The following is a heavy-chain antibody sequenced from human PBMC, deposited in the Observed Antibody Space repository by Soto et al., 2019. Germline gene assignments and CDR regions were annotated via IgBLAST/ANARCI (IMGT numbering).Heavy chain of an antibody. CDR3: ARGDINLDC. Sequence: GGSLRLSCAVSGFTVSTNCMSWVRQAPGKGLEWVSVIYSGGSTFYADSVKGRFTISRDTSKNTLYLQMNRLRAEDTALYYCARGDINLDCWGQGTPVTVSS. CDR2: IYSGGST. V-gene: IGHV3-66*01. CDR1: GFTVSTNC. J-gene: IGHJ4*02. D-gene: IGHD3-9*01.